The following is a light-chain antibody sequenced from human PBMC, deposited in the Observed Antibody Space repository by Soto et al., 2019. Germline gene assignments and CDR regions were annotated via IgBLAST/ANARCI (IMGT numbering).Light chain of an antibody. V-gene: IGLV2-14*03. CDR2: DVT. CDR3: ASYSSSETPVV. J-gene: IGLJ2*01. Sequence: QSVLTQPASVSGSPGQSITIACTGTARDIGGYQFVSWYQQHPDKAPKLIIVDVTKRPSGISSRFSASKSGTTASLTISGLLPEDEAQYYCASYSSSETPVVFGGGTKLPVL. CDR1: ARDIGGYQF.